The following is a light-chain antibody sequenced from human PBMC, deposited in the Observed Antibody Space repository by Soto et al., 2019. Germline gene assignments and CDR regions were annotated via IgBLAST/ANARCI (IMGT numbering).Light chain of an antibody. CDR1: QGISND. CDR2: AAS. V-gene: IGKV1-17*01. CDR3: LQYNGSPFT. Sequence: DIQMTQSPSSLSASVGDRVTITCRARQGISNDLGWYQQKPGKAPKRLIYAASTWQSGVPSRFSGGGSGTDFTLTISRLQPEDFATYYCLQYNGSPFTFGPGTKVDIK. J-gene: IGKJ3*01.